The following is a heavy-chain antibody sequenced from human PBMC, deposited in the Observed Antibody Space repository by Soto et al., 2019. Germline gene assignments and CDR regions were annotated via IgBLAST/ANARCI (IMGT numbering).Heavy chain of an antibody. J-gene: IGHJ5*01. CDR2: ISGSGGST. Sequence: GGSLRLSCAASGFTFSSYAMSWVRQAPGKGLEWVSAISGSGGSTYYADSVKGRFTISRDNSKNTLYLQMNSLRAEDTAVYYCAKDRRNWNYVYWFDYWGQGTLVTVSS. D-gene: IGHD1-7*01. V-gene: IGHV3-23*01. CDR1: GFTFSSYA. CDR3: AKDRRNWNYVYWFDY.